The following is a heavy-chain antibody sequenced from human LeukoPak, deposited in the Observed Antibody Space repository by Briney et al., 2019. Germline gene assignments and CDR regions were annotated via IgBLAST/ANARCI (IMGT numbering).Heavy chain of an antibody. CDR3: ARDGSGWSSDY. J-gene: IGHJ4*02. Sequence: GGSLRLSCAASGLTFSSHWMHWVRQAPGKGLEWVAVMWNDGITGKYADSVRGRFSVSRDNSKNTVYLQMDSLRADGTSVYYCARDGSGWSSDYWGQGTLVTVSS. CDR1: GLTFSSHW. D-gene: IGHD6-19*01. V-gene: IGHV3-33*08. CDR2: MWNDGITG.